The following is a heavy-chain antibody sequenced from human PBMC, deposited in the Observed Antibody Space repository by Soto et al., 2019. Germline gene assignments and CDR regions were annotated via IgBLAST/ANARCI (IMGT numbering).Heavy chain of an antibody. CDR3: ARDIGSGWSNDAFDI. CDR1: GFTFSDYY. Sequence: PGGSLRLSCAASGFTFSDYYMSWIRQAPGKGLAWVSYISSSGSTIYYADSVKGRVTISRDNAKNSLYLQMNSLRAEDTAVYYCARDIGSGWSNDAFDIWGQGTMVTVSS. J-gene: IGHJ3*02. CDR2: ISSSGSTI. D-gene: IGHD6-19*01. V-gene: IGHV3-11*01.